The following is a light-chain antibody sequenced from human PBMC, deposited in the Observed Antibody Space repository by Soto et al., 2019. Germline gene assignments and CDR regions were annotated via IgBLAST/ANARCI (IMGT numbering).Light chain of an antibody. Sequence: DIQMTQSPSTLSASVGDRVTITCRASQSISSWLAWYQQKPGKAPKLLIYKASSLESGVPSRFSGSGSGTEFSLTLSTLQPDDFETYYGQQYNSLCTLGQGTKVEI. CDR2: KAS. J-gene: IGKJ1*01. V-gene: IGKV1-5*03. CDR1: QSISSW. CDR3: QQYNSLCT.